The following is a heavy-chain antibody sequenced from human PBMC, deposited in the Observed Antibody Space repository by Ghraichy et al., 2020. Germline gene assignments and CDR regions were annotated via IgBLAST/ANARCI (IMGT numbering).Heavy chain of an antibody. V-gene: IGHV4-4*02. J-gene: IGHJ6*02. CDR2: IYHSGST. D-gene: IGHD3-10*01. Sequence: SETLSLTCAVSGGSISSSNWWSWVRQPPGKGLEWIGEIYHSGSTNYNPSLKSRVTISVDKSKNQFSLKLSSVTAADTAVYYCARLWFRVQNSGYYYYYYGMDVWGQGTTVTVSS. CDR1: GGSISSSNW. CDR3: ARLWFRVQNSGYYYYYYGMDV.